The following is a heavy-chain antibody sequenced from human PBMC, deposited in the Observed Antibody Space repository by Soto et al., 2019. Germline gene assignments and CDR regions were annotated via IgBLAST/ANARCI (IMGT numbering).Heavy chain of an antibody. D-gene: IGHD6-19*01. J-gene: IGHJ4*02. CDR2: IDWDDDK. Sequence: SGPTLVNPTQTLTLTCTFSGFSLSTSGICVSWILQPPGKALEWLALIDWDDDKYYSTSLKTRLTISKDTSKHQVVLTMTNMDPVDTATYYWARSNTVAVAGPFDYWGQGTLVTVSS. CDR3: ARSNTVAVAGPFDY. CDR1: GFSLSTSGIC. V-gene: IGHV2-70*01.